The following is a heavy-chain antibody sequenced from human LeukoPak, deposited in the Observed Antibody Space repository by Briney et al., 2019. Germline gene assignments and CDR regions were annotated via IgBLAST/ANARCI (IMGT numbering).Heavy chain of an antibody. J-gene: IGHJ4*02. CDR1: GFTLSKYW. V-gene: IGHV3-74*01. Sequence: GGSLRLACAASGFTLSKYWMHWVRQAPGKGPVWVSRMNTDGSRIDCADSVKGRFTISRDSAKNTLYLQMNSLRAEDTAVYYCSRDFVGADDYWGQGTLVTVSS. CDR3: SRDFVGADDY. CDR2: MNTDGSRI. D-gene: IGHD1-26*01.